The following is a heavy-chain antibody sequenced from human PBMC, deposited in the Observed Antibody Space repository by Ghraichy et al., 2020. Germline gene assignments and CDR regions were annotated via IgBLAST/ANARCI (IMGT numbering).Heavy chain of an antibody. J-gene: IGHJ4*02. V-gene: IGHV3-21*01. CDR1: GFTFSSYI. CDR2: ISSSSSYI. CDR3: ARSPHDYGDY. Sequence: GGSLRLSCAASGFTFSSYIMNWVRQAPGKGLEWVSSISSSSSYIYYADSVKGRFTISRDNAKNSLYLQMNSLRAEDTAVYYCARSPHDYGDYWGQGTLVTVSS.